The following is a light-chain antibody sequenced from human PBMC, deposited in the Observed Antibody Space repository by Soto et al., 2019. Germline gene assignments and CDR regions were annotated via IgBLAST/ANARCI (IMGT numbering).Light chain of an antibody. CDR2: EAS. Sequence: DIQMTQSPSTLSASVGDRVTITCRSSQSISTWLAWYQQKPGKAPKLMIYEASTLESGVPSRFSGSGSGTEFTLTVISLHLDDVAAYYCQQYHSYSQTFGQGPKVEIK. CDR1: QSISTW. CDR3: QQYHSYSQT. V-gene: IGKV1-5*01. J-gene: IGKJ1*01.